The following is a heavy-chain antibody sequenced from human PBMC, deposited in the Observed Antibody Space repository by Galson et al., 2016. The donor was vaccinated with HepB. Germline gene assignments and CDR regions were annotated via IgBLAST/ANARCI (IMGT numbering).Heavy chain of an antibody. CDR3: ARDQISVPIIRGIPAPGHHYYGLDV. CDR2: ICFDGSKK. D-gene: IGHD3-10*01. V-gene: IGHV3-33*01. CDR1: GFIFSSYG. J-gene: IGHJ6*02. Sequence: SLRLSCAASGFIFSSYGMHWVRQSPGKGLESVAFICFDGSKKYYADSVQGRVSISRDNSKNMVFLQIDNLRAEDTAVYYCARDQISVPIIRGIPAPGHHYYGLDVWGHGTTVTVSS.